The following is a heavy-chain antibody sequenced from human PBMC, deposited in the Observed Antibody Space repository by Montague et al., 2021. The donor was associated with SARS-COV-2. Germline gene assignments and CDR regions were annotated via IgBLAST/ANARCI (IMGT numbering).Heavy chain of an antibody. Sequence: TLSLTCTVSGGSLSSGGYYWSWIRQLPGKGLEWLGYFYYSGSTYYNPSLKSRVFISADMSKNQFFLNLTSVTAADAAVYNCARDLGRTGYYYGLDVWGQGTTVTVSS. D-gene: IGHD3/OR15-3a*01. J-gene: IGHJ6*02. CDR1: GGSLSSGGYY. CDR2: FYYSGST. CDR3: ARDLGRTGYYYGLDV. V-gene: IGHV4-31*03.